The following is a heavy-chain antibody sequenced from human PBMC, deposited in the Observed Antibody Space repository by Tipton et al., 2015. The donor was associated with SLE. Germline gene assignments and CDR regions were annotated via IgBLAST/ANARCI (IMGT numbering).Heavy chain of an antibody. CDR3: ARDEDPFGEYFHH. CDR1: GYTLTNYG. CDR2: IYSYTNKR. Sequence: QLVQSGAEVKKPGASVKVSCKASGYTLTNYGISWVRQAPGQGLEWIGWIYSYTNKRNYAQKVQGRVTMTTDTSTSTAYMELRSLRSDDTAVYYCARDEDPFGEYFHHWGQGTLVTVSS. D-gene: IGHD3-10*01. V-gene: IGHV1-18*01. J-gene: IGHJ1*01.